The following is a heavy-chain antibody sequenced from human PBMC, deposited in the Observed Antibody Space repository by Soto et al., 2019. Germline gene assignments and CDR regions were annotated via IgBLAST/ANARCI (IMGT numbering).Heavy chain of an antibody. D-gene: IGHD4-4*01. CDR1: GYSFTIYW. CDR2: IDPSDSYT. V-gene: IGHV5-10-1*01. CDR3: ARQDDYSNYYYYGMDV. Sequence: GESLKISCKGSGYSFTIYWISWVRQMPGKGLEWMGRIDPSDSYTNYSPSFQGHVTISADKSISTAYLQWSSLKASDTAMYYCARQDDYSNYYYYGMDVWGQGTTVTVSS. J-gene: IGHJ6*02.